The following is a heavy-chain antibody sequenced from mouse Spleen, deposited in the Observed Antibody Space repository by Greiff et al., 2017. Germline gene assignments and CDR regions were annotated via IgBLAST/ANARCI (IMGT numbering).Heavy chain of an antibody. V-gene: IGHV5-17*02. Sequence: EVQGVESGGGLVQPGGSRKLSCAASGFTFSSFGMHWVRQAPEKGLEWVAYISSGSSTIYYADTVKGRFTISRDNPKNTLFLQMTSLRSEDTAMYYYARRGGQGAWFAYWGQGTLVTVSA. CDR1: GFTFSSFG. CDR3: ARRGGQGAWFAY. CDR2: ISSGSSTI. D-gene: IGHD3-3*01. J-gene: IGHJ3*01.